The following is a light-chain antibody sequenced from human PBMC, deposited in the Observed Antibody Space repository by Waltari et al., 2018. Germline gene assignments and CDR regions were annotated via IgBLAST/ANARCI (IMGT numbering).Light chain of an antibody. Sequence: DIVMTQSPDSLAVSLGERATINCKSSQSVLYSSNNKNYLAWYHQKPGQPPKLLIYWASTRESGVPDRFSGSGSGTDFTLTSSSLQAEDVAVYYCQQYSSTPLTFGQGTKVEIK. V-gene: IGKV4-1*01. CDR2: WAS. CDR3: QQYSSTPLT. CDR1: QSVLYSSNNKNY. J-gene: IGKJ1*01.